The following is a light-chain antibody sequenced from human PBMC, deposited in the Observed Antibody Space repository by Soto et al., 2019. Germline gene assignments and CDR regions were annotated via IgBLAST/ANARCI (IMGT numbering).Light chain of an antibody. V-gene: IGLV3-1*01. Sequence: SYELTQPPSVSVSPGQTASITCSGDKLGDKYACWYQQKPGQSPVVVIYQDSKRPSGIPERLSGSKSGNTVTLTISGTQAMDEADYYCQAWDSSTVVFGGGTKLTVL. J-gene: IGLJ2*01. CDR2: QDS. CDR3: QAWDSSTVV. CDR1: KLGDKY.